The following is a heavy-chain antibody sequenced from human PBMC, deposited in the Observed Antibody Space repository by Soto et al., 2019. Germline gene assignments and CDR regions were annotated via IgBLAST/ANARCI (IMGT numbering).Heavy chain of an antibody. CDR1: GGSISSGGYS. D-gene: IGHD6-13*01. CDR3: ASSHAGAHITAAVH. CDR2: IYHSGST. V-gene: IGHV4-30-2*01. J-gene: IGHJ4*02. Sequence: SETLSLTCAVSGGSISSGGYSWSWIRQLPGKGLEWIEYIYHSGSTYYNKSLKSRVTISVDRSKNQFSLKLSSVTAADTAVYYCASSHAGAHITAAVHWGQGTLVTV.